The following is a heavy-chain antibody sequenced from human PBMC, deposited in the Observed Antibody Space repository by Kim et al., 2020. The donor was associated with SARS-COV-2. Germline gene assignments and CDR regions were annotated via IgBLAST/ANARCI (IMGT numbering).Heavy chain of an antibody. V-gene: IGHV4-39*01. CDR1: GGSISSSGYY. CDR3: ATIWFGEPSGVFDF. J-gene: IGHJ3*01. Sequence: SETLYLTCTVSGGSISSSGYYWGWIRQPPGKGLEWIGSFYYSGSTYYNPSLKSRVTISVDTSKNQFSLKLSSVTAADTAVYYCATIWFGEPSGVFDFWGQGTMVTVSS. CDR2: FYYSGST. D-gene: IGHD3-10*01.